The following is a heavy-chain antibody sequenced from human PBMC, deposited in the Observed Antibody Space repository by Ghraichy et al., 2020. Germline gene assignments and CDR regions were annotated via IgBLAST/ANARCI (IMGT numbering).Heavy chain of an antibody. Sequence: SETLSLICTVSGGSISAYYWSWIRQPPGKGLEWIGYVYYSGNTNYNPSLKSRVTISVDTSKDQFSLKLSSVTAADTAVYYCAREGFVEIGSGWLRGFDQWGQGALVTVSS. CDR2: VYYSGNT. CDR1: GGSISAYY. D-gene: IGHD6-19*01. CDR3: AREGFVEIGSGWLRGFDQ. J-gene: IGHJ4*02. V-gene: IGHV4-59*01.